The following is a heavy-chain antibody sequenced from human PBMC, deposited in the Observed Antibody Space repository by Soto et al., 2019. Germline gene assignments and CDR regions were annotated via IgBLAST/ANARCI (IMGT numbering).Heavy chain of an antibody. CDR2: IYWDDDK. CDR3: AHGRRSTIFGVAYHDWFEP. D-gene: IGHD3-3*01. V-gene: IGHV2-5*02. CDR1: GFSLSTSGVG. J-gene: IGHJ5*02. Sequence: QITLKESGPTLVKPTQTLTLTCTFSGFSLSTSGVGVGWIRQPPGKALEWLALIYWDDDKRYSPSLKSRLTIAKDTDKSQVVLTMSSMDAVDTATYCCAHGRRSTIFGVAYHDWFEPWGQGTLVTGSS.